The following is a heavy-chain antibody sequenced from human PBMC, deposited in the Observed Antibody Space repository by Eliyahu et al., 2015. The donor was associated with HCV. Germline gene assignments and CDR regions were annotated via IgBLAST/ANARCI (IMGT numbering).Heavy chain of an antibody. CDR1: GFTFSNYA. CDR2: ISGSGDAT. Sequence: EVQLLESGGGLVQPGGSLXVSCAASGFTFSNYAMSWVRQAPGKGLKWVSTISGSGDATYYADSVKGRFTISRDNSKNTLYLQMNSLRAEDTAVYYCAKRSPWLDPWGQGTLVIVSS. V-gene: IGHV3-23*01. CDR3: AKRSPWLDP. J-gene: IGHJ5*02.